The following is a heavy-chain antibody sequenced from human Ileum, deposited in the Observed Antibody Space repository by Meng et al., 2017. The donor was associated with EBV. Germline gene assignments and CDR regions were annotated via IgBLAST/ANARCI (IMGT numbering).Heavy chain of an antibody. Sequence: TLKGPGPKLVTPAQSRTLPCTFSGFSLSTNGVGVGWIRQHPGKALEWLALIYLDDDKRYRPSLQNRLTITKDTSKNQVVFTVTNMDPVDTAKYYCVHRWGGNGWGPFDYWGQGTLVTVSS. CDR2: IYLDDDK. D-gene: IGHD6-19*01. J-gene: IGHJ4*02. CDR1: GFSLSTNGVG. V-gene: IGHV2-5*02. CDR3: VHRWGGNGWGPFDY.